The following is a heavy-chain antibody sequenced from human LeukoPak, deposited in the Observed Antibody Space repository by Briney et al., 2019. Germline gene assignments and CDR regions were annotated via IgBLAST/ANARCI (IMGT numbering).Heavy chain of an antibody. CDR2: IYYSGST. CDR3: AREDSTTYFDY. Sequence: PSETLSLTCTVSGGSISSSYWSWIRQPPGKVLEWIGYIYYSGSTNYNPSLKSRVTISVDTSKNQFSLKLSSVTAADTAVYYCAREDSTTYFDYWGQGTLVTVSS. J-gene: IGHJ4*02. CDR1: GGSISSSY. V-gene: IGHV4-59*01. D-gene: IGHD2/OR15-2a*01.